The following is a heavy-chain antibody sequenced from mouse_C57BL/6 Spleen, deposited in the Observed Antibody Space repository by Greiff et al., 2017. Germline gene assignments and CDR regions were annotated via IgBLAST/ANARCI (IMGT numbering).Heavy chain of an antibody. CDR1: GYTFTGYW. CDR2: ILPGSGST. V-gene: IGHV1-9*01. J-gene: IGHJ1*03. D-gene: IGHD1-1*01. CDR3: ARITTVAPLVVDV. Sequence: QVQLQQSGAELMKPGASVRLSCKATGYTFTGYWIEWVKQRPGHGLEWIGEILPGSGSTNYNEKFKGKATFTVDTSSNTAYMQLSSLTTEDSAIYSCARITTVAPLVVDVWGTGTTVTVSS.